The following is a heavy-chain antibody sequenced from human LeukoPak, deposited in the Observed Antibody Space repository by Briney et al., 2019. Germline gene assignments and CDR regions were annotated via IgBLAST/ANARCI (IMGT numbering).Heavy chain of an antibody. CDR3: ARGRRTTIPKY. CDR2: VSPNTGNT. J-gene: IGHJ4*02. CDR1: GYMFTDYG. V-gene: IGHV1-18*04. Sequence: ASVKVSCKASGYMFTDYGVTWVRQAPGQGLEWMGWVSPNTGNTNYAQKFQSRVTMTTDTSTTTAYMEQKSLTSDDTAVYYCARGRRTTIPKYWGQGTRVTVSS. D-gene: IGHD4-11*01.